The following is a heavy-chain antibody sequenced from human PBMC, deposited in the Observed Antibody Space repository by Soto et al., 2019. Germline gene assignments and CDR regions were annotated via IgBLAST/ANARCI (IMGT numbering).Heavy chain of an antibody. J-gene: IGHJ3*02. D-gene: IGHD2-21*02. CDR2: ISTLYNYI. Sequence: ESGGGLVQPGGSLRLSCAASGFSFSSSTLNWVRQAPGKGLEWVSAISTLYNYIYYADSVKGRFTISRDNAKNSLYLQMNSLRAEDTAVYYCARGRDHAFDIWGQGTMVTVSS. V-gene: IGHV3-21*01. CDR3: ARGRDHAFDI. CDR1: GFSFSSST.